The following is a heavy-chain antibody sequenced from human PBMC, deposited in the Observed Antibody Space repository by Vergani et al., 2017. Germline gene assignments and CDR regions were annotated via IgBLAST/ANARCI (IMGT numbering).Heavy chain of an antibody. J-gene: IGHJ4*02. CDR3: AAGILRYYYDSSPRFDY. CDR1: GFTFTSSA. Sequence: QMQLVQSGPEVKTPGTSVTVSCKASGFTFTSSAMQWVRQARGQRLEWIGWIVVGSGNTNYAQKFQERVTITRDMSTSTAYMGLRSLRSENTAVYYCAAGILRYYYDSSPRFDYWGQGTLVTVSS. V-gene: IGHV1-58*02. CDR2: IVVGSGNT. D-gene: IGHD3-22*01.